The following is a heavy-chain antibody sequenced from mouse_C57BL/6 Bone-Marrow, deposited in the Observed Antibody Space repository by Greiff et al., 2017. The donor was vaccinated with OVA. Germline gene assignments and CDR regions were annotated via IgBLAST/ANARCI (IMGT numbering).Heavy chain of an antibody. CDR2: ISDGGSYT. CDR3: AREGTTAPDY. Sequence: DVQLVESGGGLVKPGGSLKLSCAASGFTFSSYAMSWVRQTPEKRLEWVATISDGGSYTYYPDNVKGRFTISRDNAKNNLYLQMSHLKSEDTAMYYCAREGTTAPDYWGQGTTLTVSS. J-gene: IGHJ2*01. D-gene: IGHD1-2*01. CDR1: GFTFSSYA. V-gene: IGHV5-4*01.